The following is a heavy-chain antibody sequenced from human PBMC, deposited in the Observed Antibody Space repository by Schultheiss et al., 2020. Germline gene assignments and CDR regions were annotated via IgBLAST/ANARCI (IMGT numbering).Heavy chain of an antibody. J-gene: IGHJ4*02. Sequence: GGSLRLSCAASGFTFSTYWMSWVRQAPGKGLEWVANIKQDGSEKYYVDSVKGRFTISRDNAKNTLYLQLNSLTAEDTAVYYCVNILAAVEWGQGTLVTVSS. CDR1: GFTFSTYW. CDR2: IKQDGSEK. V-gene: IGHV3-7*01. CDR3: VNILAAVE. D-gene: IGHD5-24*01.